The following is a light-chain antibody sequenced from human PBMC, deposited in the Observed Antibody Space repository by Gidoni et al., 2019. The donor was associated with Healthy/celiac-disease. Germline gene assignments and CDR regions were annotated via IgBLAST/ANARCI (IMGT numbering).Light chain of an antibody. V-gene: IGKV4-1*01. CDR1: QSVLYSSNNKNY. CDR3: QQYYSTLRT. J-gene: IGKJ1*01. Sequence: IVMTPSPDSLAVSLGARATINCKSSQSVLYSSNNKNYLAWYQQKPGQPPKLLIYWASTRESGVPDRFSGSGSGTDFTLTISSLQAEDVAVYYCQQYYSTLRTFGQGTKVEIK. CDR2: WAS.